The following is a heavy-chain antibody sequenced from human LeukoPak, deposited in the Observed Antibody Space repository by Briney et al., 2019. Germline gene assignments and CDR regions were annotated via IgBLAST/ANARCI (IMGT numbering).Heavy chain of an antibody. Sequence: SGPTLIHPPPTLTLTCTFSGLSLSTRGGGVGWIRQPPGKALEWLTLIYWNDDKRYSPALKSRLTITKATSKNQVVLTMTNMDPVDTATYYCAHGVDIVATIQFDYWGQGTPVTVSS. V-gene: IGHV2-5*01. J-gene: IGHJ4*02. D-gene: IGHD5-12*01. CDR3: AHGVDIVATIQFDY. CDR1: GLSLSTRGGG. CDR2: IYWNDDK.